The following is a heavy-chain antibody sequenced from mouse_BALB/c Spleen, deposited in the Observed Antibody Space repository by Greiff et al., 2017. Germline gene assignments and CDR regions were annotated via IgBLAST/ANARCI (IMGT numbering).Heavy chain of an antibody. J-gene: IGHJ3*01. CDR2: IYPGNVNT. CDR3: ARGGLYDGYCVAY. V-gene: IGHV1S56*01. D-gene: IGHD2-3*01. CDR1: GYTFTSYY. Sequence: QVQLQQSGPELVKPGASVRISCKASGYTFTSYYIHWVKQRPGQGLEWIGWIYPGNVNTKYNEKFKGKATLTADKSSSTAYMQLSSLTSEDSAVYFCARGGLYDGYCVAYWGQGTLVTVAA.